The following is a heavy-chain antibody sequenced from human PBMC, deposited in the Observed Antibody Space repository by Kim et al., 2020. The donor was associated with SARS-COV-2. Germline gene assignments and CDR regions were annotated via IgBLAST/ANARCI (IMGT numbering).Heavy chain of an antibody. CDR3: ARTVNLGYFDL. Sequence: TNYAQKLQGRVTMTTDTSTSTAYMELRSLRSDDTAVYYCARTVNLGYFDLWGRGTLVTVSS. CDR2: T. D-gene: IGHD4-17*01. V-gene: IGHV1-18*01. J-gene: IGHJ2*01.